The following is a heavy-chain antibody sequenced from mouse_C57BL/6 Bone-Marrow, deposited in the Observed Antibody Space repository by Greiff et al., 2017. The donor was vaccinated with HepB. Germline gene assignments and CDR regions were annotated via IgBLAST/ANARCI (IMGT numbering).Heavy chain of an antibody. V-gene: IGHV5-9*03. Sequence: VESGGGLVKPGGSLKLSCAASGFTFSSYTMSWVRQTPEKRLEWVATISSGGGNTYYPDSVKGRFTISRDNAKNSLYLQMSSLRSEDTALYYCVRGGNFDYWGQGTTLTVSS. CDR2: ISSGGGNT. CDR1: GFTFSSYT. J-gene: IGHJ2*01. CDR3: VRGGNFDY.